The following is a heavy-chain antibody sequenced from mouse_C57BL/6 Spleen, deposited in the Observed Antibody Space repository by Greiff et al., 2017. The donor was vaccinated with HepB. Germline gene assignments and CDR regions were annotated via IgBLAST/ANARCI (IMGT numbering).Heavy chain of an antibody. J-gene: IGHJ1*03. V-gene: IGHV1-15*01. CDR1: GYTFTDYE. D-gene: IGHD1-1*01. CDR3: TRAGSSPPWYFDV. CDR2: IDPETGGT. Sequence: QVQLKQSGAELVRPGASVTLSCKASGYTFTDYEMHWVKQTPVHGLEWIGAIDPETGGTAYNQKFKGKAILTADKSSSTAYMELRSLTSEDSAVYYCTRAGSSPPWYFDVWGTGTTVTVSS.